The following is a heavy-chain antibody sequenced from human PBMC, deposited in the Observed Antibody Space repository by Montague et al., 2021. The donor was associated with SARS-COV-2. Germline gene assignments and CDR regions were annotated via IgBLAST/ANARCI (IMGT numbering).Heavy chain of an antibody. D-gene: IGHD3-9*01. V-gene: IGHV4-59*08. J-gene: IGHJ4*02. CDR2: IYYSGST. Sequence: SETLSLTCTVSGDSISNYYWSWIRRPPGKGLEWLGYIYYSGSTNYKPSLKSRVIISVDTSKNQFSLRLSSVTAADTAVYYCARLPYILPGYAYFDFWGQGSLVIVSS. CDR3: ARLPYILPGYAYFDF. CDR1: GDSISNYY.